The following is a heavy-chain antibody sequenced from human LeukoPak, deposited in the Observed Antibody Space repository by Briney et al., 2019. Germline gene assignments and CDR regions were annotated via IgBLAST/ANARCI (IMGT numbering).Heavy chain of an antibody. D-gene: IGHD4-17*01. CDR1: GYTFTSYG. CDR3: SYGDYCAY. Sequence: ASVKVSCKASGYTFTSYGISWVRQAPGQGLEWMGWISAYNGNTNYAQKFQGRVTMTRDTSTSTVYMELSSLRSEDTAVYYCSYGDYCAYWGQGTLVTVSS. J-gene: IGHJ4*02. V-gene: IGHV1-18*01. CDR2: ISAYNGNT.